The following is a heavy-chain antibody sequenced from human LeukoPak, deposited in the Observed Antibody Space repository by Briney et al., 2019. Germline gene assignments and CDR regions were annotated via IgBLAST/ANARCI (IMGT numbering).Heavy chain of an antibody. CDR2: IYTSGST. CDR1: GGSISSGSYY. D-gene: IGHD3-10*01. V-gene: IGHV4-61*02. Sequence: SETLSLTCTVSGGSISSGSYYWSWIRQPAGKGLEWIGRIYTSGSTNYNPSLKSRVTMSVDTSKNQFSLKLSSVTAADTAVYYCARDRECIRPNRPHF. J-gene: IGHJ4*01. CDR3: ARDRECIRPNRPHF.